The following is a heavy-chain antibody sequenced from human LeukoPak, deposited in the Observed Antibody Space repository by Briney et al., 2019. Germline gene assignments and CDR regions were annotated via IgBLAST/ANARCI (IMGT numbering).Heavy chain of an antibody. J-gene: IGHJ4*02. CDR3: ARLDCIGDGYYNH. D-gene: IGHD3/OR15-3a*01. CDR2: VSSDGTT. V-gene: IGHV4-59*08. Sequence: SETLSLTCSVSGDSVTSYSLSWIRQPPGKGLEWIGYVSSDGTTNYTPSLRSRVIMSVDTAKNHISLSLTSLTAADTAIYYCARLDCIGDGYYNHWGRRTLVTVSS. CDR1: GDSVTSYS.